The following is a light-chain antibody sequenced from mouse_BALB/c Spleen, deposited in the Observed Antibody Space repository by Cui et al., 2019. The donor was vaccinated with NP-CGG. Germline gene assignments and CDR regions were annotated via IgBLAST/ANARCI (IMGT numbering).Light chain of an antibody. CDR2: GTN. Sequence: AVVPQSSATTTSPGETVTLTCRSSTGAVTTSNYANWVQEKPDHLFTGLIGGTNNRAPGVPARFSGSLIGDKAALTITGAQTEDEAIYFCALWYSNHWVFGGGTKLTVL. CDR1: TGAVTTSNY. CDR3: ALWYSNHWV. J-gene: IGLJ1*01. V-gene: IGLV1*01.